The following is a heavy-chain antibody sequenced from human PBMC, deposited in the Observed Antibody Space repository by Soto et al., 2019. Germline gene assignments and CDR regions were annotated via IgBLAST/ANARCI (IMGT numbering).Heavy chain of an antibody. CDR3: ARAYCSGGSCYSGAFDY. CDR2: ISAYNGNT. D-gene: IGHD2-15*01. V-gene: IGHV1-18*01. J-gene: IGHJ4*02. Sequence: QVQLVQSGAEVKKPGASVKVSCKASGYTFTSYGISWVRQAPGQGLEWMGWISAYNGNTNYAQKLQGRVTMTTDTSTSTADMELRSLRSDDTAVYYCARAYCSGGSCYSGAFDYWGQGTLVTVSS. CDR1: GYTFTSYG.